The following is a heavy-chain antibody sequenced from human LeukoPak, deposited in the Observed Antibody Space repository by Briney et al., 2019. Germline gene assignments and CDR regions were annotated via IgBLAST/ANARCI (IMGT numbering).Heavy chain of an antibody. V-gene: IGHV3-74*01. CDR3: ARAGGYFDCPDV. Sequence: GGSLRLSCAASGFTFSNYWMHWVRQAPGKGLVWVSRINTDGSNTNYADSVKGRFTISRNNAKNTLYLQMTSLRAEDTAVYYCARAGGYFDCPDVWGQGTTVTVSS. J-gene: IGHJ6*02. CDR2: INTDGSNT. D-gene: IGHD3-9*01. CDR1: GFTFSNYW.